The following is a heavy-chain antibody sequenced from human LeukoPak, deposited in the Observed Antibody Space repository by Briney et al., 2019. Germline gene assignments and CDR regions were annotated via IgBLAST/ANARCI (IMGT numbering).Heavy chain of an antibody. CDR1: GFTFSNAW. Sequence: GGSLRLSCAASGFTFSNAWMNWVRQAPGKGLEWVALIKRNADGATKEYAAPVKGRFSISRDDSRNTLSLQMESLKTEDTGVYFCTTGYASPSHDGYWGQGTLVTVSS. J-gene: IGHJ4*02. D-gene: IGHD6-6*01. CDR2: IKRNADGATK. V-gene: IGHV3-15*01. CDR3: TTGYASPSHDGY.